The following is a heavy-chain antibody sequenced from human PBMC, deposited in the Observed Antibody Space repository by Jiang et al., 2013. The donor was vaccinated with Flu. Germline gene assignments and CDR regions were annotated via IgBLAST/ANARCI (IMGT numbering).Heavy chain of an antibody. D-gene: IGHD3-3*01. Sequence: WVSRISPDGSTAHYADSVKGRFTISRDNAKNTLFLQMNSLRAEDTAVYYCTLFGVVTSQGGQGTLVTVSS. J-gene: IGHJ4*02. CDR3: TLFGVVTSQ. CDR2: ISPDGSTA. V-gene: IGHV3-74*01.